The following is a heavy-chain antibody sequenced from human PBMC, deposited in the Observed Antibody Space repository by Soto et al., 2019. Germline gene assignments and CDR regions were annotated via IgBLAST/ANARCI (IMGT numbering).Heavy chain of an antibody. CDR3: ARDCYDFWSGYYPDYYYGMDV. V-gene: IGHV3-11*01. CDR2: ISSSGSTI. D-gene: IGHD3-3*01. Sequence: RLSCAASGFTFSDYYMSWIRQAPGKGLEWVSYISSSGSTIYYADSVKGRFTISRDNAKNSLYLQMNSLRAEDTAVYYCARDCYDFWSGYYPDYYYGMDVWGQGTTVTVSS. CDR1: GFTFSDYY. J-gene: IGHJ6*02.